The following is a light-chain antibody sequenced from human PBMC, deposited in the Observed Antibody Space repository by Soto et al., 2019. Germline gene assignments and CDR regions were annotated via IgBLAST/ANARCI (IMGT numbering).Light chain of an antibody. J-gene: IGKJ4*01. Sequence: IVMTQSPATLSVSPGERATLSCRASQSVSSNLAWYQQKPGQAPRLLIYGASTRATGIPARFSGSGSGTEFTLTISSLQSEDFAAYYCQQYNNWPPRTFGGGTKVEIK. CDR3: QQYNNWPPRT. CDR2: GAS. CDR1: QSVSSN. V-gene: IGKV3-15*01.